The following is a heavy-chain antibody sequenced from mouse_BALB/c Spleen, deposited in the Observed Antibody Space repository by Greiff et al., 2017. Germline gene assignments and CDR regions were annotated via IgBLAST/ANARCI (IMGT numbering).Heavy chain of an antibody. D-gene: IGHD2-14*01. CDR2: IWTGGGT. Sequence: VQLQESGPGLVAPSQSLSITCTVSGFSLTSYDISWIRQPPGKGLEWLGVIWTGGGTNYNSAFMSRLSISKDNSKSQVFLKMNSLQTDDTAIYYCVRDRGENYRYDAWFAYWGQGTLVTVSA. V-gene: IGHV2-9-2*01. CDR1: GFSLTSYD. J-gene: IGHJ3*01. CDR3: VRDRGENYRYDAWFAY.